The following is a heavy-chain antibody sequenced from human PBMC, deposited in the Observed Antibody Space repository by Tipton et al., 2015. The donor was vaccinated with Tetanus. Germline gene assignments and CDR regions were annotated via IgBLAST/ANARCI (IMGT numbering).Heavy chain of an antibody. J-gene: IGHJ6*02. CDR3: ARDLVVPAAGLYFYYGMDV. D-gene: IGHD2-2*01. CDR2: IYNSGST. CDR1: GGSISSYY. V-gene: IGHV4-4*07. Sequence: TLSLTCTVSGGSISSYYWSWIRQPAGKGLEWIGRIYNSGSTNYNPSLKRRVTMSVDTPKTHFSLKLSSVTAADTAVYYCARDLVVPAAGLYFYYGMDVWGQGTTVTVSS.